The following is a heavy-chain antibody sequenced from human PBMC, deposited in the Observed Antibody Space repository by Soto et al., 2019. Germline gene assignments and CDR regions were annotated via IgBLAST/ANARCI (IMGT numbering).Heavy chain of an antibody. CDR1: GCSISSTYDY. V-gene: IGHV4-30-4*01. CDR3: AVYGGNYGVRFDP. J-gene: IGHJ5*02. CDR2: IYYIGTT. Sequence: PSETLSLTCTVSGCSISSTYDYWSWIRQPPGKGLEWIGYIYYIGTTSYNPSLKSRVTISVDTSKNQFSLKLSSVIAADTAVYYCAVYGGNYGVRFDPWGQGTLVTVSS. D-gene: IGHD4-17*01.